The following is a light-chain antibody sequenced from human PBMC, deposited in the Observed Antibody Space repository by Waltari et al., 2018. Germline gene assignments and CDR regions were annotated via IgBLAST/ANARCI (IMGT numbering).Light chain of an antibody. CDR1: RSNFGKNS. V-gene: IGLV1-51*01. J-gene: IGLJ2*01. CDR3: GTWDSSLRGGV. CDR2: DNN. Sequence: QSVLTQPPSVSAAPGQKVTISCSGTRSNFGKNSVAWYQPFPGTAPKLLIYDNNKRPSGIPDRFSGSKSGTSATLGITGLQTGDEADYYCGTWDSSLRGGVFGGGTKLTVL.